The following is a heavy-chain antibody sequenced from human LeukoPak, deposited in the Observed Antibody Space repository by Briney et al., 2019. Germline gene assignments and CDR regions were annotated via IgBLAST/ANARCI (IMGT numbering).Heavy chain of an antibody. CDR3: ARDEHMVRGAYFDY. CDR2: ISYDGSNK. D-gene: IGHD3-10*01. J-gene: IGHJ4*02. V-gene: IGHV3-30-3*01. CDR1: GFTFSSYA. Sequence: PGGSLRLSCAASGFTFSSYAMHWVRQAPGKGLEWVAVISYDGSNKYYADSVKGRFTISRDNSKNTLYLQMNSLRAEDTAVYYCARDEHMVRGAYFDYWGQGTLVTVSS.